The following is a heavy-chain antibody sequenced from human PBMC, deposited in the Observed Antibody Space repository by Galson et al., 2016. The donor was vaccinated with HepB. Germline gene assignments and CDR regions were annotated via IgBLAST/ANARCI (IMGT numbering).Heavy chain of an antibody. CDR2: IHYRGTT. CDR3: ARQRAEEVGLVTQPGAMDV. D-gene: IGHD3-9*01. CDR1: GASISSDY. Sequence: ETLSLTCAVSGASISSDYCSWIRQSPGKGLEGVGYIHYRGTTNYNPSPKSRVTISVDRTKNQFSLKLRSVTAADTAVYYCARQRAEEVGLVTQPGAMDVWGQGITVTVSS. J-gene: IGHJ6*02. V-gene: IGHV4-59*01.